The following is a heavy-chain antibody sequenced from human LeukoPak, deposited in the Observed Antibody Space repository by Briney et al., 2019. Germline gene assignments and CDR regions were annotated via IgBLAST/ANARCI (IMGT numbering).Heavy chain of an antibody. V-gene: IGHV3-7*01. CDR1: GFTFSGHS. CDR3: GRVIAGAIDY. Sequence: GGSLRLSCAAPGFTFSGHSMTWVRQAPGKGLEWVANINLDGSERFYVDFVKGRFTISRDNADNSMYLQMNSLRAEDTAVYYCGRVIAGAIDYWGQGTLVTVSS. D-gene: IGHD6-13*01. CDR2: INLDGSER. J-gene: IGHJ4*02.